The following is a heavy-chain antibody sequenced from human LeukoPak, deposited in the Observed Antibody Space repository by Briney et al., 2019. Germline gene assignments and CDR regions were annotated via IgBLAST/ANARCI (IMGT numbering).Heavy chain of an antibody. V-gene: IGHV4-4*02. Sequence: PSGTLSLTCAVSGGSISSSNWWSWVRQPPGKGLEWIGEIYHSGSTNYNPSLKSRVTISVDKSKNQFSLKLSSVTAADTAVYYCARDGSIKGFLVYYYYMDVWGKGTTVTVSS. D-gene: IGHD2-21*01. CDR1: GGSISSSNW. J-gene: IGHJ6*03. CDR2: IYHSGST. CDR3: ARDGSIKGFLVYYYYMDV.